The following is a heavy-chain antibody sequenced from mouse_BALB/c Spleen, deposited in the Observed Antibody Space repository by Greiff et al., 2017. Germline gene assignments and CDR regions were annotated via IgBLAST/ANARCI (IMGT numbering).Heavy chain of an antibody. CDR2: INPSNGRT. CDR1: GYTFTSYW. Sequence: QVQLQQSGAELVKPGASVKLSCKASGYTFTSYWMHWVKQRPGQGLEWIGEINPSNGRTNYNEKFKSKATLTVDKSSSTAYMQLSSLTSEDSAVYYCARSRYYGSSYDYAMDYWGQGTSVTVSS. CDR3: ARSRYYGSSYDYAMDY. D-gene: IGHD1-1*01. J-gene: IGHJ4*01. V-gene: IGHV1S81*02.